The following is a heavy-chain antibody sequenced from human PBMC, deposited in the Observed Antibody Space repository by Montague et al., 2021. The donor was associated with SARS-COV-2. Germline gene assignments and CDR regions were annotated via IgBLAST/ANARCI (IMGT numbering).Heavy chain of an antibody. CDR1: GDSISSSYW. CDR2: IFHSGTT. V-gene: IGHV4-4*02. CDR3: ASWSESDSWYQASLDY. J-gene: IGHJ4*02. D-gene: IGHD6-13*01. Sequence: SETLSLTCAVSGDSISSSYWWNWVRQSPGKGLEWIGEIFHSGTTNYNPPLKSRITISVDKSRNQFSLRLSSVTAADTAIYYCASWSESDSWYQASLDYWGQGTLITVSS.